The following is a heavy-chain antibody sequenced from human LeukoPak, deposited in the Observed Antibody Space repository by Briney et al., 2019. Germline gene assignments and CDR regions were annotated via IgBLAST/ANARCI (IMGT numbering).Heavy chain of an antibody. V-gene: IGHV4-39*01. CDR2: IYYSGST. D-gene: IGHD3-9*01. CDR1: GGSISSSSYY. Sequence: SETLSLTCTVSGGSISSSSYYWGWIRQPPGKGLEWIGSIYYSGSTYYNPSLKSRVTISVDTSKNQFSLKLSSVTAADTAVYYCARLRVTILDSDYWGQGTLVTVSS. J-gene: IGHJ4*02. CDR3: ARLRVTILDSDY.